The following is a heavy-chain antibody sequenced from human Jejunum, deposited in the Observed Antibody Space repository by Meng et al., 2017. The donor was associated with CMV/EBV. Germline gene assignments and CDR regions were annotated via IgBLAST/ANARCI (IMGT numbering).Heavy chain of an antibody. CDR2: ISGNVDRT. Sequence: TFNTYAMTWVRQAPGKGLEWVSGISGNVDRTYYGDFVKGRFTISRDNSKNTSYLQMNSLRGDDTAVYYCAKVNTFAYGPGSYFDYWGQGTLVTVSS. D-gene: IGHD3-10*01. CDR3: AKVNTFAYGPGSYFDY. V-gene: IGHV3-23*01. J-gene: IGHJ4*02. CDR1: TFNTYA.